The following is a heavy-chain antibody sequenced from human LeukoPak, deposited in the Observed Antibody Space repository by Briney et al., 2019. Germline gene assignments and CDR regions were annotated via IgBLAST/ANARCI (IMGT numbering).Heavy chain of an antibody. CDR3: AIAAGWELGY. CDR1: GFTSSRHW. Sequence: EGSLRLSCAVSGFTSSRHWMSWVRQTPEKGVEWVANIKEDASEENYVDSVKGRFTISRDNAKNSLYLQMNSLRAEDTAVYYCAIAAGWELGYWGQGTLVTVSS. D-gene: IGHD6-25*01. V-gene: IGHV3-7*01. J-gene: IGHJ4*02. CDR2: IKEDASEE.